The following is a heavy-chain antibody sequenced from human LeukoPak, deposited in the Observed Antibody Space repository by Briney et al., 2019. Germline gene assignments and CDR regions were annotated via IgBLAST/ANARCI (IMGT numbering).Heavy chain of an antibody. V-gene: IGHV1-2*04. CDR3: ARVPRYCSSTSCYPFDP. CDR2: IHPNSGGT. CDR1: GYTFTGYY. J-gene: IGHJ5*02. Sequence: ASVKVSCKASGYTFTGYYMHWVRQAPGQGLEWMGWIHPNSGGTNYAQKFQGWVTMTRDTSISTAYMELSRLRSDDTAVYYCARVPRYCSSTSCYPFDPWGQGTLVTVSS. D-gene: IGHD2-2*01.